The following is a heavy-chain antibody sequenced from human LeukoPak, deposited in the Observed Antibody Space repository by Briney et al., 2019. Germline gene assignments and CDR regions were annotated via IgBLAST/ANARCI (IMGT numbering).Heavy chain of an antibody. Sequence: PGGSLRLSCAASGFTFSNYWMSWVRQAPGKGLEWVGRTRNKANSYTTEYAASVKGRFTISRDDSKNSLYLQMNSLKTEDTAVYYCARVQRQLLYYYYMDVWGKGTTVTVSS. D-gene: IGHD2-2*01. CDR3: ARVQRQLLYYYYMDV. CDR2: TRNKANSYTT. CDR1: GFTFSNYW. J-gene: IGHJ6*03. V-gene: IGHV3-72*01.